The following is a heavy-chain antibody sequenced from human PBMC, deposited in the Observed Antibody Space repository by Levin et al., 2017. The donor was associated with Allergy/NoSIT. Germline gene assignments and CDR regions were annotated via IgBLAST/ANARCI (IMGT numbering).Heavy chain of an antibody. V-gene: IGHV4-38-2*02. CDR1: GYPITSDHS. D-gene: IGHD3-22*01. J-gene: IGHJ3*02. Sequence: PGGSLRLSCAVSGYPITSDHSWGWIRQSPGKGLEWIGSTYHSGTSYYNPSLKSRVTTSRDTSKNQFSLNLSSVTAADRAIYYCVRERVGYFDIWGQG. CDR2: TYHSGTS. CDR3: VRERVGYFDI.